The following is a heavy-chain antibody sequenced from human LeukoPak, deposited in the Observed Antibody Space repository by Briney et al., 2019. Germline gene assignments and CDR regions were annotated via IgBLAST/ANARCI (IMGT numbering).Heavy chain of an antibody. J-gene: IGHJ6*02. Sequence: GGSLRLSCAASGFTFSSYEMNWVRQAPGKGLERVSYISSSGSTIYYADSVKGRFTISKDNAKNSLYLQMNSLRAEDTAVYYCARDMTTVTTPGSDYYYGMDVWGQGTTVTVSS. CDR3: ARDMTTVTTPGSDYYYGMDV. CDR2: ISSSGSTI. CDR1: GFTFSSYE. D-gene: IGHD4-17*01. V-gene: IGHV3-48*03.